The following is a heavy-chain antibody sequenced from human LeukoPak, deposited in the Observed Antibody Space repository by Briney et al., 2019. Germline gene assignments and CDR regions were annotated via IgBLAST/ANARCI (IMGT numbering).Heavy chain of an antibody. D-gene: IGHD2-15*01. CDR1: GFTFSRNS. Sequence: GGSLRLSCAASGFTFSRNSMNWVRQAPGKGLEWVSYISSGGSTIYYADSVKGRFTISRDNSKNTLYLQMNSLRAEDTAVYYCARGGGYCSGGSCYYDEYYGMDAWGQGTTVTVSS. V-gene: IGHV3-48*01. CDR2: ISSGGSTI. CDR3: ARGGGYCSGGSCYYDEYYGMDA. J-gene: IGHJ6*02.